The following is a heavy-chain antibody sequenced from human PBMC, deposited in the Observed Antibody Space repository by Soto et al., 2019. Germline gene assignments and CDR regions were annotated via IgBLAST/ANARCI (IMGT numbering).Heavy chain of an antibody. CDR3: GQTPGWRVFDF. D-gene: IGHD6-19*01. Sequence: SETLSLTCTVSGVSVRRFYYSWVRQSPGKGLEWIGNIYNGGTTNYNPSLKSRVAIFVDTSKNQLSVNLTSMTAADTAIYYCGQTPGWRVFDFGGQGIRVTVSS. V-gene: IGHV4-59*02. CDR2: IYNGGTT. J-gene: IGHJ4*02. CDR1: GVSVRRFY.